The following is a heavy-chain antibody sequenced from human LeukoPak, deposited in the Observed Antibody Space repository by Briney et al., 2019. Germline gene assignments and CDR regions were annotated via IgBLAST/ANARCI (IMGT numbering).Heavy chain of an antibody. CDR2: LSPSGCST. CDR1: GFTFRTYC. V-gene: IGHV3-74*01. Sequence: PGGSLRLSCAASGFTFRTYCMHWVRQTPGKGLVWVSHLSPSGCSTAYADSVKGRFTISRDNAKDTLYLQLNSQRAEDTAVLYCERVSSLWSFDYWGQGTLVTVSS. CDR3: ERVSSLWSFDY. J-gene: IGHJ4*02. D-gene: IGHD3-10*01.